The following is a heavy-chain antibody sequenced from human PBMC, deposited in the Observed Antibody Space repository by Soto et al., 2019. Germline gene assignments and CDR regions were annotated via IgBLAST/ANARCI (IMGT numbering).Heavy chain of an antibody. D-gene: IGHD2-2*01. CDR2: ISPNSGGT. V-gene: IGHV1-2*02. Sequence: ASVKLAGKGSGYTLTGYYIHRRRHAPRQGLEWMGLISPNSGGTSYAQKFQGRVTMTRDTSISTAYIELSSLRSEDTAVYYCARGPRCSRNSCSTGGMDVWRQGTTVTVSS. CDR1: GYTLTGYY. CDR3: ARGPRCSRNSCSTGGMDV. J-gene: IGHJ6*02.